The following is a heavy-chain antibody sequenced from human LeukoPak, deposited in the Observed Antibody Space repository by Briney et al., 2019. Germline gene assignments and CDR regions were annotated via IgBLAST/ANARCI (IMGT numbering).Heavy chain of an antibody. CDR3: ARLYSYAMDV. Sequence: PGGSLRLSCAASGFTFSRYWMTWVRQAPGKGLEWVAKIKEDGSDKYYVDSLKGRFTISKDNAKNSLYMQMNSLRAEDTAVYYCARLYSYAMDVWDQGTTVTVSS. V-gene: IGHV3-7*01. J-gene: IGHJ6*02. CDR2: IKEDGSDK. CDR1: GFTFSRYW.